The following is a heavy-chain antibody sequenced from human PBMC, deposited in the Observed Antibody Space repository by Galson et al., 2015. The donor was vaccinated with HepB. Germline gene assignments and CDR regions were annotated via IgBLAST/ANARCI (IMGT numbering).Heavy chain of an antibody. CDR2: IIPIFGTA. CDR1: GGTFSSYA. Sequence: SVKVSCKASGGTFSSYAISWVRQAPGQGLEWMGGIIPIFGTANYAQKFQGRVTITADESTSTAYMELSSLRSEDTAVYYCASSDTAMPTCFDYWGQGTLVTVSS. V-gene: IGHV1-69*13. D-gene: IGHD5-18*01. J-gene: IGHJ4*02. CDR3: ASSDTAMPTCFDY.